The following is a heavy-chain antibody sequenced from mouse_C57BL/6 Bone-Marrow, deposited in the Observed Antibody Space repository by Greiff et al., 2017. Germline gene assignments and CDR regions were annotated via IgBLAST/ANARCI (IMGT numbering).Heavy chain of an antibody. J-gene: IGHJ1*03. D-gene: IGHD4-1*01. CDR2: INPSSGYT. Sequence: QVQLQQSGAELAKPGASVKLSCKASGYTFTSYWMHWVKQRPGPGLEWIGYINPSSGYTKYNQKFNDKATSTANQSSSTAYMQLSSLTYEDSAVYYCARSPLGRPWYFDVWGTGTTVTVSS. CDR3: ARSPLGRPWYFDV. CDR1: GYTFTSYW. V-gene: IGHV1-7*01.